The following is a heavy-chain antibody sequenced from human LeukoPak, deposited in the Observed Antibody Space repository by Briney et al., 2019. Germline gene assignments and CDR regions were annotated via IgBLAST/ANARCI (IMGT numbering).Heavy chain of an antibody. J-gene: IGHJ4*02. CDR2: INHSGST. CDR3: ARGRAFDY. V-gene: IGHV4-34*01. CDR1: GGSFSGYY. Sequence: SETLSLTCAVYGGSFSGYYWSWIRQPPGKGLEWIGEINHSGSTNYNPSLKSRVTISVDTSKNQFSLELSSVTAADTPVYYCARGRAFDYWGQGTLVTVSS.